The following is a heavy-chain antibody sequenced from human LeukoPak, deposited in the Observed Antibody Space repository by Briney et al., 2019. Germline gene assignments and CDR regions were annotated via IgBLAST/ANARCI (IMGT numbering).Heavy chain of an antibody. Sequence: GGSLRLSCAASGFTFSSYWMHWVRQAPGKGLVWVSRINSDGSSTSYADSVKGRFTISRDNAKNTLYLQMNSLRAEDTAVYYCAKGSGGSWYREYFQHWGQGTLVTVSS. V-gene: IGHV3-74*01. D-gene: IGHD6-13*01. CDR3: AKGSGGSWYREYFQH. CDR1: GFTFSSYW. CDR2: INSDGSST. J-gene: IGHJ1*01.